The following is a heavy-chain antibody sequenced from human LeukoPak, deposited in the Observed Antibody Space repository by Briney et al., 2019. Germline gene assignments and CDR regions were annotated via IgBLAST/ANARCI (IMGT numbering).Heavy chain of an antibody. CDR3: ARGVGSSWFDP. D-gene: IGHD6-13*01. J-gene: IGHJ5*02. V-gene: IGHV1-2*02. Sequence: GAPVKVSCKASGYTFTDYYLHWVRQAPGQGLEWMGWINPNSGGANFALNFQGRVTMTRATSISTAYMELSRLTSDDTAVYYCARGVGSSWFDPWGQGTLVTVSS. CDR1: GYTFTDYY. CDR2: INPNSGGA.